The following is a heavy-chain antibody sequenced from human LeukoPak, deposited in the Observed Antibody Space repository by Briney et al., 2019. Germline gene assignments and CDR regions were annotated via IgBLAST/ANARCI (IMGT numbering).Heavy chain of an antibody. V-gene: IGHV3-30*03. Sequence: GGSLRLSCAASGFTFSSYDMHWVRQAPGKGLEWVAVISYDESNKYYADSVKGRFTISRDNSKNTLYLQMNSLRAEDTAVYYCARCSGGSCYNTNYYGMDVWGQGTTVTVSS. J-gene: IGHJ6*02. CDR2: ISYDESNK. CDR3: ARCSGGSCYNTNYYGMDV. D-gene: IGHD2-15*01. CDR1: GFTFSSYD.